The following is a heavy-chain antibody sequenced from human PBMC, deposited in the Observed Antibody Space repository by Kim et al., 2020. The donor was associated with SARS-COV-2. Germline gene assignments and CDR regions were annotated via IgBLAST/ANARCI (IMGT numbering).Heavy chain of an antibody. CDR2: IYYSGST. CDR3: ARVATVTTALEGKLYYFDY. D-gene: IGHD4-17*01. CDR1: GGSISSGDYY. V-gene: IGHV4-30-4*01. Sequence: SETLSLTCTVSGGSISSGDYYWSWIRQPPGKGLEWIGYIYYSGSTYYNPSLKSRVTISVDTSKNQFSLKLSSVTAADTAVYYCARVATVTTALEGKLYYFDYWGQGTLVTVSS. J-gene: IGHJ4*02.